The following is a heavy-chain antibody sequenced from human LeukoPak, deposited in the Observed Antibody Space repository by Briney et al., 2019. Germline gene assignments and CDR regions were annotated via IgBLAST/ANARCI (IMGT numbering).Heavy chain of an antibody. V-gene: IGHV4-39*07. Sequence: SETLSLTCTVSGVSISSSSYYWGWIRQPPGKGLEWIGSIYYSGSTYFNPSLKSRVTISVDTSKNQFSLKLSSVTAADTAVHYCAKVRLGERYYFDFWGQGTLVTASS. CDR1: GVSISSSSYY. D-gene: IGHD3-16*01. CDR3: AKVRLGERYYFDF. J-gene: IGHJ4*02. CDR2: IYYSGST.